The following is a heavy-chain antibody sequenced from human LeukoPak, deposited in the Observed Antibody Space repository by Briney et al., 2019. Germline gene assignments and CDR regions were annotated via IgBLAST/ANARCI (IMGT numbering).Heavy chain of an antibody. J-gene: IGHJ6*03. CDR3: ARDLTDHYYGRDYYYYMDV. CDR2: IIPIFGTA. V-gene: IGHV1-69*13. CDR1: GGTFSSYA. Sequence: GASVKVSCMASGGTFSSYAISWVRQAPGQGLEWMGGIIPIFGTANYAQKFQGRVTITADESTSTAYMELSSLRSEDTAVYYCARDLTDHYYGRDYYYYMDVWGKGTTVTI. D-gene: IGHD3-10*01.